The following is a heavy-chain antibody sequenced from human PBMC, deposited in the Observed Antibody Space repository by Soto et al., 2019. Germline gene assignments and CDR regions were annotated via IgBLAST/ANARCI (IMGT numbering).Heavy chain of an antibody. V-gene: IGHV4-59*01. D-gene: IGHD1-20*01. CDR3: ARNSWNNWFDP. CDR2: IYYSGST. Sequence: SETLSLTCTVSGGSISSYYWSWIRQPPGKGLEWIGYIYYSGSTNYNPSLKSRVTISVDTSKNQFSLKLSSVTAADTAVYYCARNSWNNWFDPWGQGTLVTVSS. CDR1: GGSISSYY. J-gene: IGHJ5*02.